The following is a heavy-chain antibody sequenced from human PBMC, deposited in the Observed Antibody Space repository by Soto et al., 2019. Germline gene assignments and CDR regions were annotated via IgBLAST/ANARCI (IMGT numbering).Heavy chain of an antibody. V-gene: IGHV3-13*01. Sequence: GSRGLSCAASGFACSSYDMHWVRQATGKGLEWVSAIGTAGDTYYPGSVKGRFTISRENAKNPLYLQMNSLRAGDTAVYYCARSYYDFWSGYYAPYGMDVWGQGTT. CDR1: GFACSSYD. D-gene: IGHD3-3*01. CDR3: ARSYYDFWSGYYAPYGMDV. CDR2: IGTAGDT. J-gene: IGHJ6*02.